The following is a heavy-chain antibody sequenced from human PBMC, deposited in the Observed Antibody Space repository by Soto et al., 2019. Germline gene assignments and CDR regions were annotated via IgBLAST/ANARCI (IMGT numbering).Heavy chain of an antibody. Sequence: QVQLVQSGAEVKKPGSSVKVSCKASGGTFNSYAISWVRQAPVQGLEWMGGLIPIFGTANYAQKFQGRVTITADESTSTAYMELSSLRSEDTAVYYCARGRSGSYYADYWGQGTLVTVSS. D-gene: IGHD1-26*01. CDR3: ARGRSGSYYADY. CDR2: LIPIFGTA. J-gene: IGHJ4*02. V-gene: IGHV1-69*12. CDR1: GGTFNSYA.